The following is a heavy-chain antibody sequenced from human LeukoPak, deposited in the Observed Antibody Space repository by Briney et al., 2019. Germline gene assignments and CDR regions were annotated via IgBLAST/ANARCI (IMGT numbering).Heavy chain of an antibody. J-gene: IGHJ6*02. CDR1: GYTFTVYY. CDR2: INPNSGGT. CDR3: ARVYPGPPYYGMDV. Sequence: ASVGVSYKSSGYTFTVYYMHWVRQAPGQGGEWVGWINPNSGGTNYAQKFQGRVTMPRDTSISTAYMELSRLRSDDTAVYYCARVYPGPPYYGMDVWGQGTTVTVSS. V-gene: IGHV1-2*02.